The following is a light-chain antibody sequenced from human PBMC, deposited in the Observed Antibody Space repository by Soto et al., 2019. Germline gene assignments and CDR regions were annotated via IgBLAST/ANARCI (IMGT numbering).Light chain of an antibody. CDR3: QRYNNWYT. CDR1: EGVSRN. J-gene: IGKJ2*01. CDR2: NAA. Sequence: ETLLTQSPATLSVSPGDRVTLSCRANEGVSRNLAWYQQKPGQAPRLLIYNAAISATGIAARFSGSGSGTEFTLTISGLQSEDFAIYYCQRYNNWYTFGQGTKLEIK. V-gene: IGKV3-15*01.